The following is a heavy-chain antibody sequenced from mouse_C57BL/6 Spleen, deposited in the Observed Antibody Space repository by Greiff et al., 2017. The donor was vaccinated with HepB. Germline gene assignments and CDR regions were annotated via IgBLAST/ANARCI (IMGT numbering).Heavy chain of an antibody. CDR2: ISDGGSYT. V-gene: IGHV5-4*01. J-gene: IGHJ3*01. CDR1: GFTFSSYA. D-gene: IGHD2-1*01. Sequence: EVQVVESGGGLVKPGGSLKLSCAASGFTFSSYAMSWVRQTPEKRLEWVATISDGGSYTYYPDNVKGRFTISRDNAKNNLYLQMSHLKSEDTAMYYCARDEEGIYYGNYVWFAYWGQGTLVTVSA. CDR3: ARDEEGIYYGNYVWFAY.